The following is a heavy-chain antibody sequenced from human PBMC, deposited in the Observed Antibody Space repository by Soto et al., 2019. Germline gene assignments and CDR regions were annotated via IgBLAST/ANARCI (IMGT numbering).Heavy chain of an antibody. CDR3: ARDGTLGSGYTNWFDP. D-gene: IGHD3-22*01. J-gene: IGHJ5*02. Sequence: ASVKVSCKASGYTFTSYAMHWVRQAPGQRLEWMGWINAGNGNTKYSQKFQGRVTITRDTSASTAYMELSSLRSEDTAVYYCARDGTLGSGYTNWFDPWGQGTLVTVSS. CDR2: INAGNGNT. V-gene: IGHV1-3*01. CDR1: GYTFTSYA.